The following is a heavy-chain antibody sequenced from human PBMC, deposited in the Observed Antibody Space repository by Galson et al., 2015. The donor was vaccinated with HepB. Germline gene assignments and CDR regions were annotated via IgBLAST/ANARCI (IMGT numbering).Heavy chain of an antibody. V-gene: IGHV3-30*04. J-gene: IGHJ1*01. Sequence: SLRLSCAASGFTFSSYAMHWVRQAPGKGLEWVAVISYDGSNKYYADSVKGRFTISRDNSKNTLYLQMNSLRAEDTAVYYCARDRIAAAGTGYFQHWGQGTLVTVSS. D-gene: IGHD6-13*01. CDR1: GFTFSSYA. CDR2: ISYDGSNK. CDR3: ARDRIAAAGTGYFQH.